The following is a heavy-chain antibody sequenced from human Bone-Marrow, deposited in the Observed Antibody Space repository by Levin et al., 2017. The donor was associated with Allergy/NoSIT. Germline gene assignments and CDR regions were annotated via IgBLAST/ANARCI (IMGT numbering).Heavy chain of an antibody. CDR2: IYFSGST. CDR1: DGSMSSYR. CDR3: ARVSSGPYYNPDTHGNFYYYYMDV. D-gene: IGHD3-10*01. V-gene: IGHV4-59*01. J-gene: IGHJ6*03. Sequence: TASETLSLTCAVSDGSMSSYRWSWIRQPPGKGLEWIGYIYFSGSTNYNPSLQSRVTISVDTSKNHFSLKLNSVTPADTAVYYCARVSSGPYYNPDTHGNFYYYYMDVWGKGTTVTVSS.